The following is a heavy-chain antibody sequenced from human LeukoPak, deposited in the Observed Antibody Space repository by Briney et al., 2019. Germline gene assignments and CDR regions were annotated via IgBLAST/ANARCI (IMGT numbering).Heavy chain of an antibody. Sequence: GGSLRLSCAASGFTFSSYAMSWVRQAPGKGLEWVSAISGSGGSTYYADSVKGRFTISRDNCKNTLYLQMNRLRAEDPALYYCSKAFTGVRFTIVGAKSLDYWGQGTLVTVSS. J-gene: IGHJ4*02. V-gene: IGHV3-23*01. D-gene: IGHD3-3*01. CDR2: ISGSGGST. CDR3: SKAFTGVRFTIVGAKSLDY. CDR1: GFTFSSYA.